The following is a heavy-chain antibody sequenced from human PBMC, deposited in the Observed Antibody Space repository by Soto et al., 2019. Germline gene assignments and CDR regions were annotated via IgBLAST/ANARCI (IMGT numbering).Heavy chain of an antibody. CDR1: GFTFSSYA. CDR2: ISGSGGST. V-gene: IGHV3-23*01. Sequence: PGGSLRLSCAASGFTFSSYAMSWVRQAPGKGLEWVSAISGSGGSTYYADSVKGRFTISRDNSKNTLYLQMNSLRAEDTAVYYCAKDRSPPLYSGYERSTFDCWGQGTLVTVSS. D-gene: IGHD5-12*01. J-gene: IGHJ4*02. CDR3: AKDRSPPLYSGYERSTFDC.